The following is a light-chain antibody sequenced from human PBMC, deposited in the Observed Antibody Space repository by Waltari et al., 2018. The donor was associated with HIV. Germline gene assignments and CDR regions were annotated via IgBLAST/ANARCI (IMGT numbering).Light chain of an antibody. J-gene: IGLJ3*02. V-gene: IGLV8-61*01. CDR1: SGSVSSAYS. CDR3: LLYMASGRV. Sequence: QTVVTQEPSFSVSPGGTITLTCGLSSGSVSSAYSPSWYQQTPGQPPRTLIYNTDTRSSGVPDRFPGSIVGNKAALTITGAQSEDESDYYCLLYMASGRVFGGGTRLTVL. CDR2: NTD.